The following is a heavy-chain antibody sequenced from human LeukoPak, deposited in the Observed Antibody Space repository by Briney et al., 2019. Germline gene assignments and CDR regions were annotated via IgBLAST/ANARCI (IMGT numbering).Heavy chain of an antibody. V-gene: IGHV4-59*01. J-gene: IGHJ5*02. Sequence: SETLSLTCTVSGGSISSYYWSWIRQPPGKGLEWIGYIYYSGSTNYNPSLKSRVTISVDTSKNQFSLKLSSVTAADTAVYYCARDYCGGDCYSGPYNWFDPWAREPWSPSPQ. D-gene: IGHD2-21*02. CDR2: IYYSGST. CDR1: GGSISSYY. CDR3: ARDYCGGDCYSGPYNWFDP.